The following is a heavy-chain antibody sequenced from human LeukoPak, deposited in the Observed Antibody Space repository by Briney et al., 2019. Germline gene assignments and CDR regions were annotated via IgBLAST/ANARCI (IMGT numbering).Heavy chain of an antibody. CDR1: GFTFSSYS. CDR2: ISSSSSTI. CDR3: ARGDLGYCSSTSCPPFDY. D-gene: IGHD2-2*01. J-gene: IGHJ4*02. Sequence: GGSLRLSCAASGFTFSSYSMNWVRQAPGKGLEWVSYISSSSSTIYYADSVKGRFTISRDNAKNSLYLQMNSLRAEDPAVYYCARGDLGYCSSTSCPPFDYWGQGTLVTVSS. V-gene: IGHV3-48*01.